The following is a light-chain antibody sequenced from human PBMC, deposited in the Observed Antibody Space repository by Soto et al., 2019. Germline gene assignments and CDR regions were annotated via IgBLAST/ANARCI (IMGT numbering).Light chain of an antibody. CDR3: CSYAGSYTGV. V-gene: IGLV2-11*01. J-gene: IGLJ3*02. Sequence: QSALTQPRSVSGSPGRSVTISCTGTSSNVGGYNYVSWYQQHPGKAPKIMIYDVSKRPSGVPDRFSGSKSGNTASLTISGLRADDEADYYCCSYAGSYTGVFGGGTKLTVL. CDR1: SSNVGGYNY. CDR2: DVS.